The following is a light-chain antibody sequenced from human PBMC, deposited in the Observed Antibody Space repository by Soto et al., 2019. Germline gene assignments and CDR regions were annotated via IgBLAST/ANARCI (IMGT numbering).Light chain of an antibody. J-gene: IGLJ2*01. Sequence: QSALTRPASVSGSPGQSITISCTGTSSDVGGYDYVSWYQQHPGKVPKLMIYDVSHRPSGVSNRFSGSKSGNTASLTISGFHAEDVADYYISSYASSSTLVFGRGTKLTVL. CDR2: DVS. CDR3: SSYASSSTLV. V-gene: IGLV2-14*03. CDR1: SSDVGGYDY.